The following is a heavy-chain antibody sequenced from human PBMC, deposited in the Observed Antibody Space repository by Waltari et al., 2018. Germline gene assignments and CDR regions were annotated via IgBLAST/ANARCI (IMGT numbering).Heavy chain of an antibody. CDR1: GGSFSGYY. CDR3: ARRSSITICGVVIIQGAFDI. CDR2: INNSGTT. J-gene: IGHJ3*02. V-gene: IGHV4-34*01. D-gene: IGHD3-3*01. Sequence: QVQLQQWGAGLLKPSETLSLNCAVYGGSFSGYYWSWIRQPPGKGLEGIGEINNSGTTNYNPSLKRRVTISVDTSKNQFSLKLSSVTAADTAVYYGARRSSITICGVVIIQGAFDIWGQGTMVTVSS.